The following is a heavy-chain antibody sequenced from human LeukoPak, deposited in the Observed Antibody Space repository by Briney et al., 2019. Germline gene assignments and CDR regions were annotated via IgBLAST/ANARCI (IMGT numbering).Heavy chain of an antibody. D-gene: IGHD5-18*01. Sequence: PGGSLRLSCAASGFAFSSYSMNWVRQAPGKGLEWVSSISTSSSYIYYADSVKGRFTISRDNAKNSLYLQMHSLRAEDTAVYYCARAAGGYNYGPFDYRGQGTLVSVSS. J-gene: IGHJ4*02. V-gene: IGHV3-21*01. CDR1: GFAFSSYS. CDR2: ISTSSSYI. CDR3: ARAAGGYNYGPFDY.